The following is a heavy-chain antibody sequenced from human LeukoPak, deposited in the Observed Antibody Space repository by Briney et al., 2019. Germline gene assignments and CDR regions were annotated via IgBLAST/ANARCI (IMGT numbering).Heavy chain of an antibody. J-gene: IGHJ4*02. CDR2: MYPGDSDT. Sequence: GESLKISCKGSGYIFTNYWIGWVRQMPGKGLEWMGIMYPGDSDTRYSPSFQGQVTISADKSISTAYLQWSSLKASDTATYYCAASTYGSGSYLGFDSWGQGTLVTVSS. V-gene: IGHV5-51*01. CDR1: GYIFTNYW. CDR3: AASTYGSGSYLGFDS. D-gene: IGHD3-10*01.